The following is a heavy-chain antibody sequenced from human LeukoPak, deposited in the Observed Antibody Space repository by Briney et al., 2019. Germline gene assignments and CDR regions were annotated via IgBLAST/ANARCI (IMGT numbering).Heavy chain of an antibody. CDR2: ISYDGSNK. Sequence: GGSLRLSCAASGFTFSSYGMHWVRQAPGKGLEWVAVISYDGSNKYYADSVKGRFTISRDNSKNTLYLQMNSLRAEDTAVYYCAKDRKGRLWSWGQGTMVTVSS. V-gene: IGHV3-30*18. CDR3: AKDRKGRLWS. CDR1: GFTFSSYG. D-gene: IGHD5-18*01. J-gene: IGHJ3*01.